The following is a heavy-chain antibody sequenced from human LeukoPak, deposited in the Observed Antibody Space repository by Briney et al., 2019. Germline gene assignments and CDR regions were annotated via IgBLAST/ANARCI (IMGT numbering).Heavy chain of an antibody. D-gene: IGHD3-22*01. CDR3: ARDLLTTIVQGVFNI. CDR1: GGSISSSNW. V-gene: IGHV4-4*02. Sequence: SETLSLTCAVSGGSISSSNWWSWVRQPPGKGLEWIGEIHHSGITNYNPSLKSRVTISVDKPKNQLSLNLSSVTAADTAVYYCARDLLTTIVQGVFNIWGQGTVVTVSS. J-gene: IGHJ3*02. CDR2: IHHSGIT.